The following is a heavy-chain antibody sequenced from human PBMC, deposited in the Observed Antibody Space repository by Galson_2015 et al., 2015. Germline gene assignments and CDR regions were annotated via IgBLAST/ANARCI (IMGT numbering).Heavy chain of an antibody. V-gene: IGHV3-33*01. Sequence: SLRLSCAASGFTFSSYGMHWVRQAPGKGLEWVAVIWYDGSNKYYADSVKGRFTISRDNSKNTLYLQMNSLRAEDTAVYYCARDGELGADYYYGMDVWGQGTTVTVSS. CDR1: GFTFSSYG. D-gene: IGHD7-27*01. CDR2: IWYDGSNK. J-gene: IGHJ6*02. CDR3: ARDGELGADYYYGMDV.